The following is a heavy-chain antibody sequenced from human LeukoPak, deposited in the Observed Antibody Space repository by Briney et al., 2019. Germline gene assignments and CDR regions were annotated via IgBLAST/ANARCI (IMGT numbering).Heavy chain of an antibody. CDR3: ASYDILTGYPYFDY. CDR2: IYHSGST. Sequence: SETLSLTCAVSGGSISSNNWWSWVRQPPGKGLEWIGEIYHSGSTNYNPSLKSRVTISVDKSKNQFSLKLSSVTAADTAVYYCASYDILTGYPYFDYWGQGTLVTVSS. CDR1: GGSISSNNW. J-gene: IGHJ4*02. V-gene: IGHV4-4*02. D-gene: IGHD3-9*01.